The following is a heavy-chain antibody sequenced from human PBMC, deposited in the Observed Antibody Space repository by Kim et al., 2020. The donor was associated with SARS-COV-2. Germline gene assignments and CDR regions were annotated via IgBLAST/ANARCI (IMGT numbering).Heavy chain of an antibody. CDR3: ARHRRLDP. CDR2: IYYDGTT. Sequence: SETLSLTCKVSGASIDNYFWTWIRQPLGKGLEWIGHIYYDGTTSYNPSLKSRATISIDKSKTQFSLRLTSVTAADAAVYYCARHRRLDPWGQGILVNVSS. CDR1: GASIDNYF. J-gene: IGHJ5*02. V-gene: IGHV4-59*08.